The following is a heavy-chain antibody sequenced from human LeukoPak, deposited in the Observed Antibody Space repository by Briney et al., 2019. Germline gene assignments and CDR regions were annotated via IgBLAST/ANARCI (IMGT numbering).Heavy chain of an antibody. V-gene: IGHV1-69*04. J-gene: IGHJ4*02. D-gene: IGHD4-17*01. CDR3: ASLHTTVTTDFDY. Sequence: SVKVSCKASGGTFSSYAISWVRQAPGQGLEWMGRIIPILGIANYAQKFQGRATITADKYTSTAYMELSSLRSEDTAAYYCASLHTTVTTDFDYWGQGTLVTVSS. CDR1: GGTFSSYA. CDR2: IIPILGIA.